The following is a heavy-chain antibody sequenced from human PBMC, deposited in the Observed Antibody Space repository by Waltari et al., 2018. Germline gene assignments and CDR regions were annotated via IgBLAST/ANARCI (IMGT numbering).Heavy chain of an antibody. CDR3: AREVYSSSWYLGGDFDL. J-gene: IGHJ2*01. CDR1: GGSISSSSYY. D-gene: IGHD6-13*01. Sequence: QLQLQESGPGLVKPSETLSLTCTVSGGSISSSSYYWGWIRQPPGKGLEWIGSIYYSGSTYYNPSLKSRVTISVDTSKNQFSLKLSSVTAADTAVYYCAREVYSSSWYLGGDFDLWGRGTLVTVSS. V-gene: IGHV4-39*07. CDR2: IYYSGST.